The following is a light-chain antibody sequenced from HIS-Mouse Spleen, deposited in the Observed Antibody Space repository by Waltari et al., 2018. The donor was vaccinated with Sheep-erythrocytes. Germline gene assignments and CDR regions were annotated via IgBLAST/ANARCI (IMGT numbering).Light chain of an antibody. J-gene: IGLJ3*02. CDR3: CSYAGSSTWV. Sequence: QSALTQPASVSGSPGPSITILCTGTSSDAGLYNLVSWNQQPPGKAPELMIYEGSKRPSGVSNRFSGSKSGNTASLTISGLQAEDEADYYCCSYAGSSTWVFGGGTKLTVL. CDR1: SSDAGLYNL. CDR2: EGS. V-gene: IGLV2-23*01.